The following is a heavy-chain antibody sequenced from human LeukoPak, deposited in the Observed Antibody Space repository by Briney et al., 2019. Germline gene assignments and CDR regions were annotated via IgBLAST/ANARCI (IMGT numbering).Heavy chain of an antibody. CDR2: INPSGGST. D-gene: IGHD5-18*01. CDR1: GYTFTSYY. Sequence: ASVKVSCKASGYTFTSYYMHWVRQAPGQGLEWMGIINPSGGSTSYAQKFQGRVTMTRDTSTSTVYMELSSLRSEDTAVYYCARVSQGHTAMVTRGNWFDPWGQGTLVTVSS. V-gene: IGHV1-46*01. J-gene: IGHJ5*02. CDR3: ARVSQGHTAMVTRGNWFDP.